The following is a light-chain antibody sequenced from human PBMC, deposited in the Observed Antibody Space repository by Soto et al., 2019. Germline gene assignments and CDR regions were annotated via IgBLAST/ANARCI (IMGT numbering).Light chain of an antibody. J-gene: IGLJ2*01. Sequence: QSALTQPASVSGSPGQSITISCTGTSSDVGGYDYVSWYQHFPGKAPKLIIYEVSNRPSGVSNRFSGSKSCNTASLTISGLQAEDDADYYCSSYTSSITVDVVFAGGTKLTVL. CDR2: EVS. CDR3: SSYTSSITVDVV. V-gene: IGLV2-14*01. CDR1: SSDVGGYDY.